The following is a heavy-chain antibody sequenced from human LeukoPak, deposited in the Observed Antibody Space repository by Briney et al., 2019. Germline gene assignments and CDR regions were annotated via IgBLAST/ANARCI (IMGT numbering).Heavy chain of an antibody. CDR1: GYSFTSYW. Sequence: RRGESLKISCKGSGYSFTSYWIGWVRQMPGKGLEWMGIIYPGDSDTRYSPSFQGQVTISADKSISTAYLQWSSLKASDTAMYYCARRPLWSGYYSDAFDIWGQGTMVTVSS. CDR2: IYPGDSDT. J-gene: IGHJ3*02. D-gene: IGHD3-3*01. V-gene: IGHV5-51*01. CDR3: ARRPLWSGYYSDAFDI.